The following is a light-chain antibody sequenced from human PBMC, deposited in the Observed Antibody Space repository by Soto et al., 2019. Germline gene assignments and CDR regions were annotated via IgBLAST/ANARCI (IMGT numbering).Light chain of an antibody. CDR3: QQRSNWPPIT. CDR2: DAS. CDR1: QRVSSY. Sequence: EIVLTQSPATLSLSPGERVTLSCRASQRVSSYLAWYQQKPGQAPRLLIYDASNRATGIPVRFSGSASGTDLTLTISSLEPEDFAVYCCQQRSNWPPITFGQGTRLEI. V-gene: IGKV3-11*01. J-gene: IGKJ5*01.